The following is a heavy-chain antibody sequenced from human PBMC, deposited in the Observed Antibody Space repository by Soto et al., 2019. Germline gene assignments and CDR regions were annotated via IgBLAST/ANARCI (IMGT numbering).Heavy chain of an antibody. Sequence: GGSLRLSCAASGFTFSSYWMHWVRQAPGKGLVWVSRINSDGSSTSYADSVKGRFTISRDNAKNTLYPQMNSLRAEDTAVYYCAREDSTWTPDYWGQGTLVTVSS. J-gene: IGHJ4*02. CDR2: INSDGSST. D-gene: IGHD1-1*01. CDR3: AREDSTWTPDY. CDR1: GFTFSSYW. V-gene: IGHV3-74*01.